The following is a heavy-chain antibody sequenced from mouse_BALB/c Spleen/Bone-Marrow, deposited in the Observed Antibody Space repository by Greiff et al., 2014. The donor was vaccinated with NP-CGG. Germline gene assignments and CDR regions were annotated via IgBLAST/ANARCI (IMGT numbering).Heavy chain of an antibody. CDR2: ISSGGSYT. CDR1: GFTFSSYA. D-gene: IGHD1-1*01. Sequence: EVKLVESGGGLVKPGGSLKLSCAASGFTFSSYAMSWVRQTPEKRLEWVATISSGGSYTYYPDSVKGRFTISRDNAKYTLYLQMSSLRSEDTAMYYCARQLLRYYFDYWGQGTTLTVSS. V-gene: IGHV5-9-3*01. CDR3: ARQLLRYYFDY. J-gene: IGHJ2*01.